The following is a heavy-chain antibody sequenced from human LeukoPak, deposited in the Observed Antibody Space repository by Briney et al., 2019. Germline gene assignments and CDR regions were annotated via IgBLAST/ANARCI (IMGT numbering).Heavy chain of an antibody. D-gene: IGHD5-24*01. Sequence: GGSLRLSSAASGFTFSSYSLNRVRQAPGKGLEWVSSIISSSSYIYYADSVKGRFTISRDNAKNSLYLQMNSLRAEDTAGYYCARSVEMEDWGQGTLVTVSS. J-gene: IGHJ4*02. CDR1: GFTFSSYS. V-gene: IGHV3-21*01. CDR3: ARSVEMED. CDR2: IISSSSYI.